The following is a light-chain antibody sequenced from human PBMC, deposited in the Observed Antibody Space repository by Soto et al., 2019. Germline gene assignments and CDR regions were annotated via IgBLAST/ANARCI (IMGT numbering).Light chain of an antibody. CDR1: QNIRSY. J-gene: IGKJ3*01. CDR3: QQSYSTPPFT. CDR2: AAS. Sequence: DIQMTQSPSSLSASVGDRVTITCRASQNIRSYLNWYQQKPGKAPKLLIYAASSLQSGVPSRFSGSGSVTDFTLTISSLQPDDFATYYCQQSYSTPPFTFGPGTKVDIK. V-gene: IGKV1-39*01.